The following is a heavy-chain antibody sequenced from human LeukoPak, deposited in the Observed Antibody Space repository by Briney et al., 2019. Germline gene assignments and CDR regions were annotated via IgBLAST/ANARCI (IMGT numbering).Heavy chain of an antibody. J-gene: IGHJ4*02. D-gene: IGHD3-10*01. CDR1: GFIFSRYW. V-gene: IGHV3-74*01. CDR3: ARGPSVLGAIDN. Sequence: PGGSLRLSCAASGFIFSRYWMHWVRQAPGKELVWVSRINNDGSTINTADSVKGRFTISRDNAKDMLYLQMDSLRVEDTAIYYCARGPSVLGAIDNWGQGTLVAVSS. CDR2: INNDGSTI.